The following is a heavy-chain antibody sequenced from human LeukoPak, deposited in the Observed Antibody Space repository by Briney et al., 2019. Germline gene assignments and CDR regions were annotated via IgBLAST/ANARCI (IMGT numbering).Heavy chain of an antibody. D-gene: IGHD3-3*01. V-gene: IGHV4-30-2*01. CDR3: ARGSYYDFWSGRPHQLDY. CDR1: GGSISSGGYY. J-gene: IGHJ4*02. CDR2: IYHSGST. Sequence: SETLSLTCTVSGGSISSGGYYWSWIRQPPGKGLEWIGYIYHSGSTYYNPSLKSRVTISVDRSKNQFSLKLSSVTAADTAVYYCARGSYYDFWSGRPHQLDYWGQGTLVTVSS.